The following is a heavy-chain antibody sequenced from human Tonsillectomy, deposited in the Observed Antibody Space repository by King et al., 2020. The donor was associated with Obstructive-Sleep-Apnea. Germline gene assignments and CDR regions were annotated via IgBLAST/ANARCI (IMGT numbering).Heavy chain of an antibody. Sequence: QLQESGPGLVKPSETLSLTCTVSGGSISSSSYYWGWIRQPPGKGLEWIGSSYYSGRTYYNPSLKSRVTISVDTSKNQFSLKLSSVTAADTAVYYCNNDSSGYYYFDYWGQGTLVTVSS. J-gene: IGHJ4*02. CDR1: GGSISSSSYY. CDR2: SYYSGRT. CDR3: NNDSSGYYYFDY. D-gene: IGHD3-22*01. V-gene: IGHV4-39*01.